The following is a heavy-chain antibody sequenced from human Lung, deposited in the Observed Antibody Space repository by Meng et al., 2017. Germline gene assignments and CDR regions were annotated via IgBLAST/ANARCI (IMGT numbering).Heavy chain of an antibody. CDR3: ARDEDISAAGKLFGDY. J-gene: IGHJ4*02. D-gene: IGHD6-25*01. CDR2: INPKSGDT. V-gene: IGHV1-2*06. Sequence: QVRWGQSGAEVQRLWASVKASCKPSGYNFPGYEIHWVRRAPGQGLEWMGRINPKSGDTHYAQKFQARVTMTGDTSISTAYMELSGLRSDDTAMYYCARDEDISAAGKLFGDYWGQGTLVTVSS. CDR1: GYNFPGYE.